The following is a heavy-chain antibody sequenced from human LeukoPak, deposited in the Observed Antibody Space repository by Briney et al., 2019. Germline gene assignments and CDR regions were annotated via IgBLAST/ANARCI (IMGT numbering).Heavy chain of an antibody. Sequence: GGSLRLSCAASGFTFSSYAMSWVRQAPGKGLEWVSAISGSGGSTYYADSVKGRFTISRDNAKNTLYLQMNSLRAEDTAVYYCARVSREYDFWSGYGIDYWGQGTLVTVSS. D-gene: IGHD3-3*01. CDR2: ISGSGGST. CDR1: GFTFSSYA. J-gene: IGHJ4*02. CDR3: ARVSREYDFWSGYGIDY. V-gene: IGHV3-23*01.